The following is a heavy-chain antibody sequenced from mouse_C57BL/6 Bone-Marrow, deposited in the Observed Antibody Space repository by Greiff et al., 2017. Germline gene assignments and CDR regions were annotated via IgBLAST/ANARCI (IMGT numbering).Heavy chain of an antibody. J-gene: IGHJ3*01. CDR2: ISSGGSTI. CDR3: AKPGGNYGLLFAY. D-gene: IGHD1-2*01. V-gene: IGHV5-17*01. Sequence: EVHLVESGGGLVKPGGSLKLSCAASGFTFSSYGMHWVRQAPEKGLEWVAYISSGGSTIYYADTVKGRFTISRDNATNTLFLQMTSLRSEDTAMYYGAKPGGNYGLLFAYWGQGTLVTVSA. CDR1: GFTFSSYG.